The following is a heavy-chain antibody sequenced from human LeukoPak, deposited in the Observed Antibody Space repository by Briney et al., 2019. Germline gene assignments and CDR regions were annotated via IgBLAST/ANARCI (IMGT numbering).Heavy chain of an antibody. CDR1: GFTFTTYT. J-gene: IGHJ3*02. CDR2: ISSSGATV. Sequence: GGSLRLSCAASGFTFTTYTMNWVRQAPGKGLEWVSFISSSGATVYYADSVKGRFTISRDNAKNSLYLQMNSLRAEDTAVYYCARGSRGSNYGLAFDIWGQGTMVTVSS. V-gene: IGHV3-48*04. D-gene: IGHD5-18*01. CDR3: ARGSRGSNYGLAFDI.